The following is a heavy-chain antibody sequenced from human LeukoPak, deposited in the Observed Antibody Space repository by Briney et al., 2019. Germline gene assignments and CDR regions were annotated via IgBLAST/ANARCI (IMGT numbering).Heavy chain of an antibody. Sequence: GETLKTTCMGSGYSFTSYWIGWVRLKPGKGLEWLATIYTGDADTRYIPSFQGQVTIAAGKSINTAYLQWNSLKASDTAMYYCARQGPGYCSSTSCYAPDYWGQGTLVSVSS. CDR2: IYTGDADT. J-gene: IGHJ4*02. V-gene: IGHV5-51*01. CDR1: GYSFTSYW. CDR3: ARQGPGYCSSTSCYAPDY. D-gene: IGHD2-2*01.